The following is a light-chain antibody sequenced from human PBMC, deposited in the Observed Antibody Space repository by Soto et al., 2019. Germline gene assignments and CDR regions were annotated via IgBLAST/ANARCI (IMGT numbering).Light chain of an antibody. CDR1: QGFSTY. CDR2: AAS. V-gene: IGKV1-27*01. CDR3: QQYNSAPFS. J-gene: IGKJ3*01. Sequence: DIQMTQSPSSLSASVGDRVTITCRASQGFSTYLAWYQQKPGKVPKLLIYAASTLQSGVPSRFSGSGSGTDFTLTISSLQPEDVATYYCQQYNSAPFSFGPGTKVDI.